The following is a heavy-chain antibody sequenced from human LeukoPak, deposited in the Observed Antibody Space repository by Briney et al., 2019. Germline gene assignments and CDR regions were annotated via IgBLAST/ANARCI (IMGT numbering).Heavy chain of an antibody. CDR3: ARDAGNYDSGTSRFDY. J-gene: IGHJ4*02. CDR2: IWYDGSKK. D-gene: IGHD3-10*01. CDR1: GFTFTSYG. V-gene: IGHV3-33*01. Sequence: GGSLRLSCVASGFTFTSYGFYWVRQAPGKGPGWVALIWYDGSKKYYADSVKGRFTISRDNSKNTLYLQMNSLRAEDTALYYCARDAGNYDSGTSRFDYSGQGTLVTLSS.